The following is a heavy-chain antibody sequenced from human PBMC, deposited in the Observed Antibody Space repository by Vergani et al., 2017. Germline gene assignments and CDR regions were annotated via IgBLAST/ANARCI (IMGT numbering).Heavy chain of an antibody. CDR2: IYHSGST. Sequence: QVQLQESGPGLVKPSGTLSLTCAVSGGSISSSNWWSWVRQPPGKGLEWIGEIYHSGSTYYNPSLKSRVTISVDRSKNQFSLKLSSVTAADTAVYYCARGGSTETYYYYYYMDVWGKGTTVTVSS. D-gene: IGHD2-2*01. J-gene: IGHJ6*03. CDR1: GGSISSSNW. V-gene: IGHV4-4*02. CDR3: ARGGSTETYYYYYYMDV.